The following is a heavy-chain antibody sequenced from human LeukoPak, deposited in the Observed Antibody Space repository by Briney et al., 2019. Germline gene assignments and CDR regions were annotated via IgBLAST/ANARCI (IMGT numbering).Heavy chain of an antibody. J-gene: IGHJ4*02. CDR1: GYTFTSYY. D-gene: IGHD3-9*01. Sequence: GASVKVSCKASGYTFTSYYIHWVRQAPGQGLEWMGIINPSGGSTSYAQKFQGRVTMTRDTSTSTVYMELGSLRSEDTAVYYCARDLKHFDWLWPGIDYWGQGTLVTVSS. CDR3: ARDLKHFDWLWPGIDY. V-gene: IGHV1-46*01. CDR2: INPSGGST.